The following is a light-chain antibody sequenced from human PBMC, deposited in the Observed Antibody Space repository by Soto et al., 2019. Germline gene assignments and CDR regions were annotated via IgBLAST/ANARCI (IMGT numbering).Light chain of an antibody. Sequence: DIVMTQSPDSLAVSLGESATISCKSSQNILFSSNNRNALAWYQQKPGQPPKLLIYWASTRGSGVPDRLSGSGSGTDFTLTSSGLQAEDVSVYYCQQYFGVPFTFGPGTKVDIK. CDR3: QQYFGVPFT. CDR2: WAS. J-gene: IGKJ3*01. V-gene: IGKV4-1*01. CDR1: QNILFSSNNRNA.